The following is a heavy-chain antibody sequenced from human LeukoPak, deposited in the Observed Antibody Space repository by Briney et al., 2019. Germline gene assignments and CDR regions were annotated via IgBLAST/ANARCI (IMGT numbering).Heavy chain of an antibody. J-gene: IGHJ4*03. CDR2: MYYTGST. CDR1: GGSISSDY. CDR3: ARVSVVYGKEC. Sequence: SETLSITCSVSGGSISSDYWAWIRQPPGKGLEWIGYMYYTGSTNYNPSLKSRVTISLATSKNQFSLKLSSVTAADTAAYYCARVSVVYGKECWDRRAHVTVSS. D-gene: IGHD5/OR15-5a*01. V-gene: IGHV4-59*01.